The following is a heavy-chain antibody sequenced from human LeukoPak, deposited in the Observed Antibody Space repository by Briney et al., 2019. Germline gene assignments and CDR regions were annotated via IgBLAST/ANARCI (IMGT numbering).Heavy chain of an antibody. CDR1: GGSISSGGYY. Sequence: SQTLSLTCTVSGGSISSGGYYWSWIRQHPGKGLEWIGYIYYSGSTYYNPSLKSRVTISVDTSENQFSLKLSSVTAADTAVYYCARTLVVVTATEGVNWFDPWGQGTLVTVSS. V-gene: IGHV4-31*03. CDR2: IYYSGST. CDR3: ARTLVVVTATEGVNWFDP. J-gene: IGHJ5*02. D-gene: IGHD2-21*02.